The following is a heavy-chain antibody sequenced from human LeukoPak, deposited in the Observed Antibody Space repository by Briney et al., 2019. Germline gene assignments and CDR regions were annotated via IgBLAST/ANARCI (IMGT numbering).Heavy chain of an antibody. CDR2: INWNGGST. J-gene: IGHJ4*02. CDR3: ARDSLDLRGYSYGFGY. CDR1: GFTFSSYE. D-gene: IGHD5-18*01. V-gene: IGHV3-20*04. Sequence: GGSLRLSCAASGFTFSSYEMNWVRHAPGKGLEWVSGINWNGGSTGYADSVKGRFTISRDNAKNSLYLQMNSLRAEDTAVYYCARDSLDLRGYSYGFGYWGQGTLVTVSS.